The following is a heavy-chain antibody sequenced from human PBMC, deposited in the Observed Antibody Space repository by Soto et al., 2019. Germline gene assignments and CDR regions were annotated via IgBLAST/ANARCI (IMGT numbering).Heavy chain of an antibody. Sequence: EVQLVEFGGGLVQPDRSLRLSCAASGFTFDNYVMTWVRQAPGKGLEWVSGISWNSATIDYADSVKGRFTISRDNAKNSLYLQMNSLKPEDTAMYYCVKVNGYNGNWGFDPWGQGTLVTVSS. J-gene: IGHJ5*02. D-gene: IGHD7-27*01. CDR1: GFTFDNYV. CDR2: ISWNSATI. CDR3: VKVNGYNGNWGFDP. V-gene: IGHV3-9*01.